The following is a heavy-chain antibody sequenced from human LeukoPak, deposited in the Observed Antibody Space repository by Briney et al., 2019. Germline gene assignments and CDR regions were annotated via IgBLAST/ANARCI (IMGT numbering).Heavy chain of an antibody. V-gene: IGHV3-48*03. D-gene: IGHD3-22*01. CDR3: AKVVYDSSGYNWFDP. CDR2: ISSSGSVI. Sequence: GGSLRLSCAASGFSFSSYEMNWVRQAPGKGLEWVSYISSSGSVIYYTDSVKGRFTISRDNAKNSLYLQMNSLRVEDTAVYYCAKVVYDSSGYNWFDPWGQGTLVTVSS. CDR1: GFSFSSYE. J-gene: IGHJ5*02.